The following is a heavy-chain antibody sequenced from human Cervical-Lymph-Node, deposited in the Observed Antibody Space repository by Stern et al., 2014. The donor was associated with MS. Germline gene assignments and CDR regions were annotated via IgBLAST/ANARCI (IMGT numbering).Heavy chain of an antibody. J-gene: IGHJ1*01. CDR1: GDSISSGDYY. CDR3: ARGVGYCSSTSCYADFKH. CDR2: IYTNGRT. V-gene: IGHV4-61*02. D-gene: IGHD2-2*01. Sequence: VQLVESGPGLVKPSQTLSLTCTVSGDSISSGDYYWNWIRQPAGKGLEWIGRIYTNGRTDYNPSLKSRIPISLDTSKNQLSLKRGSVTAADTAVYYCARGVGYCSSTSCYADFKHWGQGTLVTVSS.